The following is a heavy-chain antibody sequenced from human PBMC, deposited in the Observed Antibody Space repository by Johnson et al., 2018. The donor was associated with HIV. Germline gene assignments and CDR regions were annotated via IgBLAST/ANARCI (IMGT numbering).Heavy chain of an antibody. CDR1: GFKLYEYD. J-gene: IGHJ3*02. CDR3: AKGFGASSGALDI. Sequence: VQLVESGGGVVQPGRSLRLTCVASGFKLYEYDVSWVRQVPGKGLEWVSGINWSGGGRTYADSVKGRFTISRDNSKNTLYLQMNSLRAEDTAVYYCAKGFGASSGALDIWGQGTMVTVSS. V-gene: IGHV3-20*04. CDR2: INWSGGGR. D-gene: IGHD1-26*01.